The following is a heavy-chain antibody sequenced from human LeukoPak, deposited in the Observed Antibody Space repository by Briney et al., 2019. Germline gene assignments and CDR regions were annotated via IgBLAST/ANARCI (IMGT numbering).Heavy chain of an antibody. Sequence: PGGSLRLSCAASGFTFSSYSMNWVRQAPGKGLEWVSSISSSSSYIYYADSVKGRFTISRDNAKNTLYLQMNSLRAEDTAVYYCARDLYYYDSSGYPVGIFDYWGQGTLVTVSS. D-gene: IGHD3-22*01. CDR3: ARDLYYYDSSGYPVGIFDY. CDR1: GFTFSSYS. V-gene: IGHV3-21*01. J-gene: IGHJ4*02. CDR2: ISSSSSYI.